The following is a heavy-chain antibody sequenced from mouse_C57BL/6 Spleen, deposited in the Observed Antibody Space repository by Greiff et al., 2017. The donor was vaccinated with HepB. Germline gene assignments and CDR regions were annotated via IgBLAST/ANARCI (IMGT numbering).Heavy chain of an antibody. J-gene: IGHJ1*03. V-gene: IGHV5-4*01. CDR1: GFTFSSYA. CDR2: ISDGGSYT. D-gene: IGHD1-1*01. CDR3: ARDNYYGSSHWYFDV. Sequence: DVKLVESGGGLVKPGGSLKLSCAASGFTFSSYAMSWVRQTPEKRLEWVATISDGGSYTYYPDNVKGRFTISRDNAKNNLYLQMSHLKSEDTAMYYCARDNYYGSSHWYFDVWGTGTTVTVSS.